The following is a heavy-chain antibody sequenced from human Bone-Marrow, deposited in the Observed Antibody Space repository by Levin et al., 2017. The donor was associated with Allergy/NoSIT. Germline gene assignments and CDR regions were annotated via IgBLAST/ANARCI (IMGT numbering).Heavy chain of an antibody. J-gene: IGHJ5*02. CDR3: ARLTYGNGYYFFGRFDP. D-gene: IGHD3-22*01. Sequence: SQTLSLTCAVSGDSISSGGYSWAWIRQPPGKGLEWIGYIYHRGYTSYNPSLQSRVTISIDRTKNQLSLRLSSVTAAGTAMYYCARLTYGNGYYFFGRFDPWGQGTLVTVSS. V-gene: IGHV4-30-2*01. CDR1: GDSISSGGYS. CDR2: IYHRGYT.